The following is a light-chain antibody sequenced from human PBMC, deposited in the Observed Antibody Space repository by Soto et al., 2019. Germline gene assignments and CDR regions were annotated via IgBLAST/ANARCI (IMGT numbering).Light chain of an antibody. V-gene: IGLV2-14*01. CDR3: SSYTRGGVV. Sequence: QSALTQPASASGSPGQSIAISCTGTSSDVGGYNYVSWYQQHPGKAPKLMIYEVTNRPSGVSNRFSGSKSGNTASLTISGLQAEDEADYDCSSYTRGGVVFGGGAKVTVL. CDR1: SSDVGGYNY. J-gene: IGLJ2*01. CDR2: EVT.